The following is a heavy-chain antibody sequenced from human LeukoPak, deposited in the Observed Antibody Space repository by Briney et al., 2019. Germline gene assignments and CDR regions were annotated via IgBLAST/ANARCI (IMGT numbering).Heavy chain of an antibody. CDR1: GYTFTNYF. CDR3: ARVPIVGPTSDPPYYFDN. D-gene: IGHD1-26*01. V-gene: IGHV1-46*01. J-gene: IGHJ4*02. CDR2: INPSGGST. Sequence: ASVKFSCKASGYTFTNYFVHWVRQAPGQGLEWMGIINPSGGSTSYARNYKGRVTMTRDTSTSTVYMELRSLTSEDTAIFYCARVPIVGPTSDPPYYFDNWGQGTLVTVSS.